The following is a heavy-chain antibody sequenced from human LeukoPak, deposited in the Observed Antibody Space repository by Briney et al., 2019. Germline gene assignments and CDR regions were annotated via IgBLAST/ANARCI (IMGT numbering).Heavy chain of an antibody. CDR3: ALAAAGNLSSYYYYMDV. CDR1: GYTFTSYG. Sequence: GASVKVSCKASGYTFTSYGISWVRQAPGQGLEWMGWISAYNGNTNYAQKLQGRVTMTTDTSTSTAYMELSSLRSEDTAVYYCALAAAGNLSSYYYYMDVWGKGTTVTVSS. V-gene: IGHV1-18*01. J-gene: IGHJ6*03. CDR2: ISAYNGNT. D-gene: IGHD6-13*01.